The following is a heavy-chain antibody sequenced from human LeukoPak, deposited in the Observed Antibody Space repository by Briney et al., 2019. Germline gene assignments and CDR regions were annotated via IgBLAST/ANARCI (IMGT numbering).Heavy chain of an antibody. CDR2: ISWDGGST. CDR1: GFTFNDYD. Sequence: PGGSLRLSCAASGFTFNDYDVSWVRQAPGKGLEWVSLISWDGGSTYYADSVKGRFTISRDNSKNSLYLQMNSLRAEDTALYYCAKDSPYEDTDTGRYYYYMDVWGKGTTVTVSS. J-gene: IGHJ6*03. V-gene: IGHV3-43D*03. CDR3: AKDSPYEDTDTGRYYYYMDV. D-gene: IGHD2-15*01.